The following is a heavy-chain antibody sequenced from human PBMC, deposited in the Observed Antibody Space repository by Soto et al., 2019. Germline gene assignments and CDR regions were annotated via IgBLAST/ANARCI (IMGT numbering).Heavy chain of an antibody. CDR1: GDRVSSNSAA. CDR2: TYYRSKWYN. Sequence: SQTLSLTCAISGDRVSSNSAAWNWIRPSPSRGLEWLGRTYYRSKWYNDYAVSVKSRITINPDTSKNQFSLQLNSVTPEDTAVYYCARDRVTMVRGVILPHFDYWGQGTLVTVSS. V-gene: IGHV6-1*01. CDR3: ARDRVTMVRGVILPHFDY. J-gene: IGHJ4*02. D-gene: IGHD3-10*01.